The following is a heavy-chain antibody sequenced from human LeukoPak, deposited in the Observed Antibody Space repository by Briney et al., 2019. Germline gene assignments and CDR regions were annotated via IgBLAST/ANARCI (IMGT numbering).Heavy chain of an antibody. J-gene: IGHJ5*02. D-gene: IGHD3/OR15-3a*01. V-gene: IGHV3-9*01. Sequence: PGRSLRLSCAASGFTFDDYVMHWVRQAPGKGLEWVSGISWNSGSIGYADSVKGRFTISRDNSNNTVFLQMNSLRAEDTAVYFCAKVGVSGLVPGHWFDPWGRGTLVTVSS. CDR2: ISWNSGSI. CDR1: GFTFDDYV. CDR3: AKVGVSGLVPGHWFDP.